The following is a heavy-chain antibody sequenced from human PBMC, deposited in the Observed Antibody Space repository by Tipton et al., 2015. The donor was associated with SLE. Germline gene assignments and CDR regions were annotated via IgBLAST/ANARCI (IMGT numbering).Heavy chain of an antibody. CDR1: GFTFSSYG. V-gene: IGHV3-33*01. Sequence: SLRLSCAASGFTFSSYGMHWVRQAPGKGLEWVAVIWYDGSNKYYADSVKGRFTISRDNSKNTLYLQMNSLRAEDTAVYYCARDPTTVTPGYFDYWGQGTLVTVSS. J-gene: IGHJ4*02. CDR3: ARDPTTVTPGYFDY. CDR2: IWYDGSNK. D-gene: IGHD4-11*01.